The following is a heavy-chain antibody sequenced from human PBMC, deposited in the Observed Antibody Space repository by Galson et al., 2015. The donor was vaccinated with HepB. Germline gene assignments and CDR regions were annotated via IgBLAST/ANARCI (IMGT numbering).Heavy chain of an antibody. V-gene: IGHV3-30*18. CDR3: AKASRPHWSGYLN. CDR2: ISYDGSHK. D-gene: IGHD3-3*01. CDR1: GFTFSGSG. J-gene: IGHJ4*02. Sequence: SLRLSCAASGFTFSGSGMHWVRQTPGKGLEWVAVISYDGSHKYYADSVKGRFTISRDNSNNTLYLQMSSLRAEDTAVYYCAKASRPHWSGYLNWGQGTLITVSS.